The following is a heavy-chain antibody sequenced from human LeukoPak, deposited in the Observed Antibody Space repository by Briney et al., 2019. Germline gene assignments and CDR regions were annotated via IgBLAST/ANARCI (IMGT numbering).Heavy chain of an antibody. J-gene: IGHJ5*02. CDR1: GYTFTSYG. Sequence: ASVKVSCKASGYTFTSYGISWVRQAPGQGLEWMGWISAHNGNTNYAQKLQGRVTMTTDTSTSTAYMELRSLRSDDTAVYYCARAGTGIAAAGTWFDPWGQGTLVTVSS. D-gene: IGHD6-13*01. CDR2: ISAHNGNT. CDR3: ARAGTGIAAAGTWFDP. V-gene: IGHV1-18*01.